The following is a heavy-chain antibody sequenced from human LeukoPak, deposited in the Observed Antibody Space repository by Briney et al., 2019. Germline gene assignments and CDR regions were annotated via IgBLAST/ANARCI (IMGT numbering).Heavy chain of an antibody. D-gene: IGHD2-21*02. CDR1: GFTFSSYS. CDR3: ARAKNAYCGGDCLLGWFDP. V-gene: IGHV3-21*01. Sequence: GGSLRLSCAASGFTFSSYSMNWVRQAPGKGLEWVSSISSSSSYIYYADSVKGRFTISRDNAKNSLYLQMNSLRAEDTAVYYCARAKNAYCGGDCLLGWFDPWGQGTLVTVSS. CDR2: ISSSSSYI. J-gene: IGHJ5*02.